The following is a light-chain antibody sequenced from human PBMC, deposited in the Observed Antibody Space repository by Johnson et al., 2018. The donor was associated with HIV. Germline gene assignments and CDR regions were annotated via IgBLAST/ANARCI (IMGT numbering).Light chain of an antibody. CDR1: SSNIGNNY. CDR2: ETD. J-gene: IGLJ1*01. Sequence: QSVLTQPPSVSAAPGQKVTISCSGSSSNIGNNYVSWYQQLPGAAPKLLIYETDKRPSGIPDRFSGSKSGTSATLGITGLQTGDEADYYCGTWENSLNGYVFGTGTKVTVL. CDR3: GTWENSLNGYV. V-gene: IGLV1-51*02.